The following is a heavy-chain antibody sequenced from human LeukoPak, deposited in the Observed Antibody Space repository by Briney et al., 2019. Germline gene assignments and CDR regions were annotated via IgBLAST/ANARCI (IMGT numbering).Heavy chain of an antibody. V-gene: IGHV4-59*12. D-gene: IGHD2-2*01. Sequence: SETLSLTCTVSGGSISSYYWSWIRQPPGKGLEWIGYIYYSGSTNYNPSLKSRVTMSVDTSKNQFSLKLSSVTAADTAVYYCVGNIVVVPAARSWFDPWGQGTLVTVSS. CDR1: GGSISSYY. J-gene: IGHJ5*02. CDR2: IYYSGST. CDR3: VGNIVVVPAARSWFDP.